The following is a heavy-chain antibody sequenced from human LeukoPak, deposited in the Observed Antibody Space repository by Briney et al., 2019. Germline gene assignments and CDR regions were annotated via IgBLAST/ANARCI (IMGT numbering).Heavy chain of an antibody. CDR2: ISSSSYI. Sequence: GGSLRLSCAASGFTFSSYSMNWVRQAPGKGLEWVSSISSSSYIYYADSVKGRFTISRDNAKNSLYLQMNSLRAEDTAVYYCARGNGAAAPPFDYWGQGTLVTVSS. CDR1: GFTFSSYS. D-gene: IGHD6-13*01. CDR3: ARGNGAAAPPFDY. V-gene: IGHV3-21*01. J-gene: IGHJ4*02.